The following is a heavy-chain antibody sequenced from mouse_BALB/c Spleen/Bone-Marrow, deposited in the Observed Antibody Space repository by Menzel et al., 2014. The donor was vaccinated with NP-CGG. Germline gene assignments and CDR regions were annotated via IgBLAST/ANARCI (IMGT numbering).Heavy chain of an antibody. CDR3: VRSPGEVNY. CDR2: IAPGNGNT. CDR1: GFNIKDAY. V-gene: IGHV14-3*02. Sequence: VQLQQSGAELVKPGASVKLSCTASGFNIKDAYMHWMKQRPEQGLEWIGRIAPGNGNTQYDPKFQGKATITADTSSNTAYLHLISLTSEDTAVCYCVRSPGEVNYWGQGTLVTVSA. D-gene: IGHD1-3*01. J-gene: IGHJ3*01.